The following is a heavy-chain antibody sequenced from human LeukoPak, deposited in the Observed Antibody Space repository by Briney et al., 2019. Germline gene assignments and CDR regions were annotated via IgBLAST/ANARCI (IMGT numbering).Heavy chain of an antibody. CDR3: ARGMVRYFGWVSGYYYYGMDV. D-gene: IGHD3-9*01. V-gene: IGHV3-21*01. CDR1: GFTFSSYS. Sequence: GGSLRLSCAASGFTFSSYSMNWVRQAPGKGLEWVSSISSSSSYIYYADSVKGRFTISRDNAKNSLYLQMNSLRAEDTAVYYCARGMVRYFGWVSGYYYYGMDVWGQGTTVTVSS. J-gene: IGHJ6*02. CDR2: ISSSSSYI.